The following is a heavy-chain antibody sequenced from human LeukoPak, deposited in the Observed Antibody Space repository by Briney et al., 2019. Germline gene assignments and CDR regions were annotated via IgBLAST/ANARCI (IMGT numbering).Heavy chain of an antibody. CDR2: ISSGSTYI. J-gene: IGHJ4*02. CDR1: GFTFNTYT. D-gene: IGHD3-10*01. Sequence: GESLRLSCAASGFTFNTYTMNWVRQAPGKGLEWVSSISSGSTYIYYADSVKGRFTISRDNAKNSLYLQMNSVRVEDTAVYYCTRTSGSGSDWGQGTLVTVSS. CDR3: TRTSGSGSD. V-gene: IGHV3-21*01.